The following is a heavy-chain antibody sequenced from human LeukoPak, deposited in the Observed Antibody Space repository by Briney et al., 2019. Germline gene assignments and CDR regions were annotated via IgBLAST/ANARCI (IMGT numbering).Heavy chain of an antibody. D-gene: IGHD3-10*01. V-gene: IGHV3-23*01. CDR1: GFTFSNYG. J-gene: IGHJ4*02. CDR3: AKLDYYGNY. Sequence: GGSLRLSCAASGFTFSNYGMSWVRQAPGKGLEWVSTISGSSVTTYYADSVKGRFTISRDNSENTLYLQMNSLRAEDTAVYYCAKLDYYGNYWGQGTLVTVSS. CDR2: ISGSSVTT.